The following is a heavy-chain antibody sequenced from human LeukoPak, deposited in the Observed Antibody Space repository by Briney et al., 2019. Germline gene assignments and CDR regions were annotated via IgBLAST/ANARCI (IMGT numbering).Heavy chain of an antibody. V-gene: IGHV4-34*01. CDR1: GGSFSGYY. D-gene: IGHD3-3*01. Sequence: PSETLSPTCAVYGGSFSGYYWSWIRQPPGKGLEWIGEINHSGSTNYNPSLKSRVTISVDTSKNQFSPKLSSVTAADTAVYYCAREGFLEWLQYFDYWGQGTLVTVSS. CDR2: INHSGST. J-gene: IGHJ4*02. CDR3: AREGFLEWLQYFDY.